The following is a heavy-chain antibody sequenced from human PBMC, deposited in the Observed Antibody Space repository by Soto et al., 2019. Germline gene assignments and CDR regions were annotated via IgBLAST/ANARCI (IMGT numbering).Heavy chain of an antibody. Sequence: EVQLLESGAGLVQPGGSLRLSCAASGFTFSGYAMNWVRQAPGKGLEWVSSISATDGSTYYADSVKGRFTLSRDNSKNTLYLQMNSLRAEDTAVYYCVKGHIVVETAWMAFDIWGKGTMVTVSS. V-gene: IGHV3-23*01. CDR2: ISATDGST. J-gene: IGHJ3*02. CDR1: GFTFSGYA. D-gene: IGHD2-21*02. CDR3: VKGHIVVETAWMAFDI.